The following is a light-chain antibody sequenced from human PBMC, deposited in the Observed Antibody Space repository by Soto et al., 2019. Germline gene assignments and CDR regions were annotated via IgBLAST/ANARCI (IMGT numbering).Light chain of an antibody. CDR1: QSISKW. Sequence: IQMTQFPSTLFASLGDRVTITCRASQSISKWLAWYQQKPGKAPKLLIYAASNLQSGVPSRFSGGETGTDGTITILSLQQEDGATYYGQQTRAFTRTFGQGTKVDNK. CDR2: AAS. J-gene: IGKJ2*01. CDR3: QQTRAFTRT. V-gene: IGKV1-5*01.